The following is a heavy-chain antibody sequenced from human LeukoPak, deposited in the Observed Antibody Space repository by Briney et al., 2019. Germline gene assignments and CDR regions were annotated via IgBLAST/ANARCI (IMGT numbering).Heavy chain of an antibody. J-gene: IGHJ4*02. CDR2: IKSKTDGETT. D-gene: IGHD3-10*01. CDR3: TTDLGTYYHGSQRLIPIDY. CDR1: GFTFTNAW. Sequence: KSGGSLRLSCVDSGFTFTNAWMSWVRQAPGKGLEWIGRIKSKTDGETTNYAEPVRGRFTISRDDPKSAVYLQMNSLKIEDTAVYYCTTDLGTYYHGSQRLIPIDYWGQGTLVTVSS. V-gene: IGHV3-15*01.